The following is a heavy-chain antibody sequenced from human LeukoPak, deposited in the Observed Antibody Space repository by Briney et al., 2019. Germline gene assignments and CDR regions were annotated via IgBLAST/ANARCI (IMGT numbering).Heavy chain of an antibody. CDR1: GLTVSSNY. D-gene: IGHD4-23*01. V-gene: IGHV3-66*04. J-gene: IGHJ5*02. CDR2: IYSGGNT. Sequence: PGGSLRLSCAASGLTVSSNYMTWVRQAPGKGLEWASVIYSGGNTYYADSVKGRFSISRDNSKNTVYLKMNSLRVEDTAVYYCARLVTGTTVINSGWFDPWGQGTLVTVSS. CDR3: ARLVTGTTVINSGWFDP.